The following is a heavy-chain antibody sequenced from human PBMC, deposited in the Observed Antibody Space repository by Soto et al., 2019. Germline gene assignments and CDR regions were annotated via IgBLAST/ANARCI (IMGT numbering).Heavy chain of an antibody. CDR3: AKARNPYCSGGGCYSLPFDC. D-gene: IGHD2-15*01. CDR2: IRGSGGST. CDR1: GFTFSSYA. J-gene: IGHJ4*02. Sequence: EVQLLESGGGLVQPGGSLRLSCAASGFTFSSYAMSWVRQAPGKGLEWVSAIRGSGGSTYYADSVKGRFTISRDNSKNTLYLQMNSRRAEDTAVYYCAKARNPYCSGGGCYSLPFDCWGQGTLVTVSS. V-gene: IGHV3-23*01.